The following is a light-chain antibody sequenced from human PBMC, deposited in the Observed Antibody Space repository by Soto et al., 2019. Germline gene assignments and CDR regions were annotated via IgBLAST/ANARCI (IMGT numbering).Light chain of an antibody. V-gene: IGKV3-15*01. J-gene: IGKJ2*01. Sequence: EIVMTQSPATLSVSPGERATLSCRASQSVNSNLAWYQQKPGQGPRLLIYGASTRATGIPARFSGGGSGTEFTLTISSLLSEDFAVYYCQHYNNWPPMYTFGQGTKLEIK. CDR2: GAS. CDR1: QSVNSN. CDR3: QHYNNWPPMYT.